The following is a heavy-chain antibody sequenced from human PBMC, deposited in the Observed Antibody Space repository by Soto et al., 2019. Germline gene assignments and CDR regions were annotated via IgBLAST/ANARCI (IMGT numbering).Heavy chain of an antibody. CDR2: VDSDGRGT. Sequence: EVQLVESGGGSVQPGGSLRLSCVASGITFTNYWMHWVRQVPGKWLVWVARVDSDGRGTSYADFVKGRFTISRDNAMNTLYLQMNSLRDEDTAMYYCGTVFEHWGQGIPVTVSS. J-gene: IGHJ4*02. V-gene: IGHV3-74*01. CDR3: GTVFEH. CDR1: GITFTNYW.